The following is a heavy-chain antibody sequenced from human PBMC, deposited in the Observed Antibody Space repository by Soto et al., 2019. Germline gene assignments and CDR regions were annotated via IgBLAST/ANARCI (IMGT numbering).Heavy chain of an antibody. V-gene: IGHV3-74*01. CDR3: EKCGNSNYYIDV. CDR2: INSDGSRT. CDR1: GFTFSSYW. Sequence: DVQLVESGGGLVQPGGSLRLSCAASGFTFSSYWLPWVRQAPGKGLVWVSRINSDGSRTNYADTVKGRFTISRDNAKNVVNLHMNGLGAEATAMYYREKCGNSNYYIDVWGQGTMVTVSS. D-gene: IGHD4-4*01. J-gene: IGHJ6*03.